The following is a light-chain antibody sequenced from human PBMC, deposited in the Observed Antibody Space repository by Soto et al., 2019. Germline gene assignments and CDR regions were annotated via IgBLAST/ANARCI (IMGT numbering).Light chain of an antibody. V-gene: IGLV1-47*02. J-gene: IGLJ3*02. CDR1: NSNIGSNY. CDR3: AAWDDSLSCWV. Sequence: QPVLTQPPSASGTPGQRVTISCSGGNSNIGSNYVYWYRQLPGTAPQLLIYNNHQRPSGVPDRFSASKSGSSASLDVSGLRSEDGAHYYCAAWDDSLSCWVFGGGTKLTVL. CDR2: NNH.